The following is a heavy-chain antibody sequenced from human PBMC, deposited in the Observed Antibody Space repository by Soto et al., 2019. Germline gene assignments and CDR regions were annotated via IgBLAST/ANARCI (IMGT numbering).Heavy chain of an antibody. CDR2: IYHTSST. CDR1: RDSIGSSNW. D-gene: IGHD1-26*01. Sequence: ASETLPLTCVVSRDSIGSSNWWSWVRQPPGPGLEWTGKIYHTSSTNYNLSLKRRVTISVDTSKNQFSLSLSSVSAADAAVYYSARDLSRRGAYDSYSYGLDVWGLGVSVAVSS. V-gene: IGHV4-4*02. J-gene: IGHJ6*02. CDR3: ARDLSRRGAYDSYSYGLDV.